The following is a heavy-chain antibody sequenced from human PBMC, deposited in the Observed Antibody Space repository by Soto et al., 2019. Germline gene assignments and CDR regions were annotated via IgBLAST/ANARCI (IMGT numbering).Heavy chain of an antibody. CDR3: ARARYYYDSSGYYSPPGY. CDR1: GGTFSSYA. Sequence: QVQLVQSGAEVKKPGSSVKVSCKASGGTFSSYAISWVRQAPGQGLEWMGGIIPIFGTANYAQKFQGRVTSTADESPSTAYMELSSLRSEDTAVYYCARARYYYDSSGYYSPPGYWGQGTLVTVSS. V-gene: IGHV1-69*01. CDR2: IIPIFGTA. J-gene: IGHJ4*02. D-gene: IGHD3-22*01.